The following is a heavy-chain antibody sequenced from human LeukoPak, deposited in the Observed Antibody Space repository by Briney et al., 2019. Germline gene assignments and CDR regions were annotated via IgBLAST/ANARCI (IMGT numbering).Heavy chain of an antibody. CDR2: INSSTSTI. V-gene: IGHV3-48*01. D-gene: IGHD1-26*01. J-gene: IGHJ4*02. CDR3: AKDGWGIVGATGADY. Sequence: GGSLRLSCAASGFTFSTYSMNWVRQAPGKGLEWVSYINSSTSTIFYADSVKGRFTISRDNSKNTLYLQMNSLRAEDTAVYYCAKDGWGIVGATGADYWGQGTLVTVSS. CDR1: GFTFSTYS.